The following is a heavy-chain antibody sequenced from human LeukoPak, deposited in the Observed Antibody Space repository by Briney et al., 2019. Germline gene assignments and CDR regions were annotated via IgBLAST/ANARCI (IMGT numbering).Heavy chain of an antibody. Sequence: PGGSLRLSCAASGFTFSSYAMHWVRQAPGKGLEWVAVISYDGSNKYYADSVKGRFTISRDNSKNTLYLQMNSLRAEDTAVYYCASDSDSSGWYVGNWFDPWGQGTLVTVSS. D-gene: IGHD6-19*01. CDR3: ASDSDSSGWYVGNWFDP. J-gene: IGHJ5*02. CDR2: ISYDGSNK. V-gene: IGHV3-30-3*01. CDR1: GFTFSSYA.